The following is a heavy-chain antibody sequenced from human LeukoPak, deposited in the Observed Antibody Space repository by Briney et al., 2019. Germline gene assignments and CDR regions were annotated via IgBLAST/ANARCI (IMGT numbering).Heavy chain of an antibody. CDR2: ISSSSSTI. CDR1: GFTSSSYS. J-gene: IGHJ4*02. CDR3: AKSAGAITFGGVDY. D-gene: IGHD3-16*01. V-gene: IGHV3-48*01. Sequence: GGSLRLSCAASGFTSSSYSMNWVRQAPGKGLEWVSYISSSSSTIYYADSVKGRFTISRDNAKNSLYLQMNSLRAEDTAVYYCAKSAGAITFGGVDYWGQGTLVTVSS.